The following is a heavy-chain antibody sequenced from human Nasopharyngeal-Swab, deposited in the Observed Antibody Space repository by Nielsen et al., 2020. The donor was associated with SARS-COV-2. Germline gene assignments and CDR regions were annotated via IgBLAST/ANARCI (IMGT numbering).Heavy chain of an antibody. J-gene: IGHJ4*02. CDR1: GFTFSSYA. CDR3: AKVGGGVDY. D-gene: IGHD3-16*01. V-gene: IGHV3-23*01. Sequence: ETLSLTCATSGFTFSSYAMSWVRQAPGKGLEWVSGISFGGVTTYYADSVKGRFTISRDNSKNTLYLQMNRLRAEDTAVYYCAKVGGGVDYWGQGTLVTVSS. CDR2: ISFGGVTT.